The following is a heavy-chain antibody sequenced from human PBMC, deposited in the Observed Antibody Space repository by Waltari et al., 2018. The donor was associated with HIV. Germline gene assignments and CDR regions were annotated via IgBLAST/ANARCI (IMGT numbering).Heavy chain of an antibody. Sequence: QVQLQESGPGLVKPSQTLSLTCTVSGGSIRSGPYYWTWIRPPPGKGLEWIGRIDTTGTTNYNPSLKSRVTISVDTSNNQFSLKLTSVTVADTALYYCAREGCSGGSCYRYYYYYYGLDVWGQGTTVTVSS. CDR3: AREGCSGGSCYRYYYYYYGLDV. CDR1: GGSIRSGPYY. V-gene: IGHV4-61*02. D-gene: IGHD2-15*01. J-gene: IGHJ6*02. CDR2: IDTTGTT.